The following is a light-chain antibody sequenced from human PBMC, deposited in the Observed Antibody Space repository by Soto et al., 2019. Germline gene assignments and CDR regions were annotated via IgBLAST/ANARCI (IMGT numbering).Light chain of an antibody. Sequence: EIVLTQSPATLSLSPGERATLSCRASQSVGSSYLAWYQQKPGQAPRVLIYGTSSRATGIPDRFSGSGSGTDFTLTISRLEPEDVAVYYCQQYEAVVTFGQGTKVDIK. CDR1: QSVGSSY. CDR3: QQYEAVVT. V-gene: IGKV3-20*01. CDR2: GTS. J-gene: IGKJ1*01.